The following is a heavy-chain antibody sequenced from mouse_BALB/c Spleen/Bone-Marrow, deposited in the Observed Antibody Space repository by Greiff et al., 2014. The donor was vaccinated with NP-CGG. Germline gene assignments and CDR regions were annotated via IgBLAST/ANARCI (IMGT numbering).Heavy chain of an antibody. Sequence: EVQVVESGGGLVQSGGSRKLSCAASGFTFSSFGMHWVRQAPEKGLEWVAYISSGSSTIYYADTVKGRFTISRDNPKNTLFLQMTSLRSEDTAMYYCARLRRYYGYFDYWGQGTTLTVSS. V-gene: IGHV5-17*02. J-gene: IGHJ2*01. CDR1: GFTFSSFG. D-gene: IGHD1-1*01. CDR2: ISSGSSTI. CDR3: ARLRRYYGYFDY.